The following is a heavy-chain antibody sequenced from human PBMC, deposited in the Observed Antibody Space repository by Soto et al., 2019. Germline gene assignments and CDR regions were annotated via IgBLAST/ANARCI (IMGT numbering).Heavy chain of an antibody. D-gene: IGHD5-12*01. V-gene: IGHV1-69*12. J-gene: IGHJ6*02. CDR1: GGTFSTSA. CDR2: FIPTFPTP. Sequence: QVQLEQSGAEVNKPGSSVKVSCKASGGTFSTSAISWVRQAPGQGLEWMGGFIPTFPTPDYAHKFQGRLTITADESTNTAYMELSGLKSDDTAVYYCARDKDRLQLGGNYYYILDVWGQGTTVTVSS. CDR3: ARDKDRLQLGGNYYYILDV.